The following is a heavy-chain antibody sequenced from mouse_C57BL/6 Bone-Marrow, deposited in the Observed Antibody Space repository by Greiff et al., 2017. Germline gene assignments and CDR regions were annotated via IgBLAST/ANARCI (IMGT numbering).Heavy chain of an antibody. J-gene: IGHJ4*01. V-gene: IGHV1-54*01. CDR1: GYAFTNYL. D-gene: IGHD1-1*01. CDR3: ASSGNCSSYGAMDY. Sequence: QVQLQQSGAELVRPGTSVKVSCKASGYAFTNYLIEWVKQRPGQGLEWIGVINPGSGGTNYNEKFKGKATLTADKSSSTAYMQYISLTSEDSAVXSGASSGNCSSYGAMDYWGQGTSGTVSS. CDR2: INPGSGGT.